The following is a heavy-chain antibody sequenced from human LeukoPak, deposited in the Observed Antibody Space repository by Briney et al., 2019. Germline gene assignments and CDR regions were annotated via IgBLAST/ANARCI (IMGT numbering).Heavy chain of an antibody. CDR2: INHSGST. CDR3: ARRRYYDYVWGSYRPRCCFDY. Sequence: PSETLSLTCAVYGGSFSGYYWSWIRQPPGKGLEWIGEINHSGSTNYNPSLKSRVTISVDTSKNQFSLKLSSVTAADTAVYYCARRRYYDYVWGSYRPRCCFDYWGQGTLVTVSS. V-gene: IGHV4-34*01. CDR1: GGSFSGYY. D-gene: IGHD3-16*02. J-gene: IGHJ4*02.